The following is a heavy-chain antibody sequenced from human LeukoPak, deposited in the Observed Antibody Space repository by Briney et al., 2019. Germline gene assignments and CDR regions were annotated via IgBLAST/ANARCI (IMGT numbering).Heavy chain of an antibody. CDR1: GYTFTDYY. V-gene: IGHV1-69-2*01. D-gene: IGHD5-24*01. CDR3: ATPIEMATIIGIDY. J-gene: IGHJ4*02. CDR2: VDPEDGET. Sequence: ASVKISCKVSGYTFTDYYMHWVQQAPGKGLEWMGLVDPEDGETIYAEKFQGRVTITADTSTDTAYMELSSLRSEDTAVYYCATPIEMATIIGIDYWGQGTLVTVSS.